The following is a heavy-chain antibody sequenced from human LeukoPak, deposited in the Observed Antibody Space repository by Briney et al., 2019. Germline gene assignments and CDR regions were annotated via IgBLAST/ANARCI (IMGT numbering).Heavy chain of an antibody. CDR3: ARDLGLADNWFDP. V-gene: IGHV1-69*05. CDR1: GGTFSSYA. Sequence: ASVKVSSKASGGTFSSYAISWVRQAPGQGLEWMGRIIPIFGTANYAQKFQGRVTITTDESTSTAYMELSSLRSEDTAVYYCARDLGLADNWFDPWGQGILVTVSS. D-gene: IGHD3/OR15-3a*01. CDR2: IIPIFGTA. J-gene: IGHJ5*02.